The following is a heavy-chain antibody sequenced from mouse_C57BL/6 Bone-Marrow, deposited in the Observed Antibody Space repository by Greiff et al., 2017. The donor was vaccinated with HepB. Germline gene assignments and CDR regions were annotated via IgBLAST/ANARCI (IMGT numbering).Heavy chain of an antibody. Sequence: EVHLVESGGGLVKPGGSLKLSCAASGFTFSSYAMSWVRQTPEKRLEWVATISDGGSYTYYPDNVKGRFTISRDKAKNNLYRQMGHLKSEDTAMYYCARGAYYGNYWFAYWGQGTLVTVSA. CDR3: ARGAYYGNYWFAY. V-gene: IGHV5-4*01. J-gene: IGHJ3*01. CDR1: GFTFSSYA. D-gene: IGHD2-10*01. CDR2: ISDGGSYT.